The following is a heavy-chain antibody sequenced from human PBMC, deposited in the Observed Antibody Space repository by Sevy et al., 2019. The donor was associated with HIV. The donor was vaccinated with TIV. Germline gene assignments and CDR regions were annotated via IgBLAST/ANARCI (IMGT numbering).Heavy chain of an antibody. Sequence: GGSLRLSCAASGFTFSSYEMNWVRQAPGKGLERVSYISSSGSTIYYADSVKGRFTISRDNAKNSLYLQMNSLRAEDTAVYYCARRTFRTFDYWGQGTLVTVSS. CDR1: GFTFSSYE. D-gene: IGHD2-2*01. V-gene: IGHV3-48*03. J-gene: IGHJ4*02. CDR3: ARRTFRTFDY. CDR2: ISSSGSTI.